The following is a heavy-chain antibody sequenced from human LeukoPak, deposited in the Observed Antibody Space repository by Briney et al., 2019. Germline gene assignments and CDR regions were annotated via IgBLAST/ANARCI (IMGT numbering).Heavy chain of an antibody. CDR1: GFTFSSYA. Sequence: GGSLRLSCAASGFTFSSYAMSWFRQAPGKGLEWVSGISGSGGSTDYADSVTGRFTISRDNSKNTLYLQMNSLRAEDTAVYYCAKWKTDSSGWFDYWGQGTLVTVSS. V-gene: IGHV3-23*01. CDR3: AKWKTDSSGWFDY. CDR2: ISGSGGST. J-gene: IGHJ4*02. D-gene: IGHD6-19*01.